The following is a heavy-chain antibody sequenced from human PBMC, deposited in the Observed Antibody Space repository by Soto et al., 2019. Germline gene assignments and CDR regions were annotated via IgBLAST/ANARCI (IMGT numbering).Heavy chain of an antibody. CDR3: ARECPGDYYDIDYYYYGMDV. CDR1: GFTFSSYW. D-gene: IGHD3-22*01. Sequence: PGGSLRLSCAASGFTFSSYWMSWVRQAPGKGLEWVANIKQDGSEKYYVDSVKGRFTISRDNAKNSLYLQVNSLRAEDTAVYYCARECPGDYYDIDYYYYGMDVWGQGTTVTVS. CDR2: IKQDGSEK. V-gene: IGHV3-7*03. J-gene: IGHJ6*02.